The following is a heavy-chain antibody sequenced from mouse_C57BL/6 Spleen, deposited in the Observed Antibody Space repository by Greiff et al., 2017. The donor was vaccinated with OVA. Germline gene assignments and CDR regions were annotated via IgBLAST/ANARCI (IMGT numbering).Heavy chain of an antibody. CDR2: ISSGSSTI. D-gene: IGHD1-1*01. J-gene: IGHJ2*01. CDR3: AKDYGSRLDY. V-gene: IGHV5-17*01. Sequence: EVNVVESGGGLVKPGGSLKLSCAASGFTFSDYGMHWVRQAPEKGLEWVAYISSGSSTIYYADTVKGRFTISRDNAKNTLFLQMTSLRSEDTAMYYCAKDYGSRLDYWGQGTTLTVSS. CDR1: GFTFSDYG.